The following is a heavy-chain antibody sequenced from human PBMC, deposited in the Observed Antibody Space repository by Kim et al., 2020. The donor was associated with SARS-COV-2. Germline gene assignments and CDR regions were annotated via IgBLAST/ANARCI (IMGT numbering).Heavy chain of an antibody. V-gene: IGHV4-39*07. Sequence: PSLKSRCTVSVDTAKNQCSLKLSSVTAADTAVYYCARGAMVRGGLDLFDYWGQGTLVTVSS. J-gene: IGHJ4*02. CDR3: ARGAMVRGGLDLFDY. D-gene: IGHD3-10*01.